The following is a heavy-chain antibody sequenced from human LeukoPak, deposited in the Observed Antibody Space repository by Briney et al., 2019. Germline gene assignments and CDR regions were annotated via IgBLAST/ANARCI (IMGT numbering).Heavy chain of an antibody. CDR3: ARDRGNYYDSSGYFPFDY. Sequence: ASVKVSRKASGYTFTSYGISWVRQAPGQGLEWMGWISAYNGNTNYAQKLQGRVTMTTDTSTSTAYMELRSLRSDDTAVYYCARDRGNYYDSSGYFPFDYWGQGTLVTVSS. CDR2: ISAYNGNT. CDR1: GYTFTSYG. D-gene: IGHD3-22*01. J-gene: IGHJ4*02. V-gene: IGHV1-18*01.